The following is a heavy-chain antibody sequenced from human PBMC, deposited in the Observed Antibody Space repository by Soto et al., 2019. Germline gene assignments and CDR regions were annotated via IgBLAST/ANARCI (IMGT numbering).Heavy chain of an antibody. CDR2: IIPVFGSK. D-gene: IGHD4-17*01. CDR3: ARDRHDFGDYARPPD. V-gene: IGHV1-69*13. Sequence: SVKVSCKASGDTFSRNAFNWVRQAPGQGLEWMGGIIPVFGSKDYAQKFRGRVTITADESTTTAYMELSGLGSDDTAMYYCARDRHDFGDYARPPDWGQGTLVTVSS. J-gene: IGHJ4*02. CDR1: GDTFSRNA.